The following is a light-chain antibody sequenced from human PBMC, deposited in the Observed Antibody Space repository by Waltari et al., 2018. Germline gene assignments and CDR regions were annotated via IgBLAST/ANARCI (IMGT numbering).Light chain of an antibody. CDR3: QQYDTYPWT. Sequence: DIQMTQSPSTLSASVGDRVTITCRASQNINSWLAWYQQTPGKAPKLLIYKASSLESGVPSRFSGSGSWTEFTLTISSLQPDDFATYYCQQYDTYPWTFGQGTNVEIK. J-gene: IGKJ1*01. V-gene: IGKV1-5*03. CDR1: QNINSW. CDR2: KAS.